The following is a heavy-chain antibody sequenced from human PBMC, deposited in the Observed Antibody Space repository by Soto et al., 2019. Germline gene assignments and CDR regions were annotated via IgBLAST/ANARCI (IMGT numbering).Heavy chain of an antibody. D-gene: IGHD6-19*01. CDR3: ARGVAGSGFDL. V-gene: IGHV6-1*01. CDR2: TYYRSNWLH. J-gene: IGHJ4*02. Sequence: LSLAFSISVDSVSSNTAAWNWIRSSPSRGLEWLGRTYYRSNWLHDYAVSVKSRITVNPDTSKNHFSLQLNSVTPDDTAVYCARGVAGSGFDLWGQGTLVTVS. CDR1: VDSVSSNTAA.